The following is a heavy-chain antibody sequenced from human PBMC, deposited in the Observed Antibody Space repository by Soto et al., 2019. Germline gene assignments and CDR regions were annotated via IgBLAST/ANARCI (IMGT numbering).Heavy chain of an antibody. D-gene: IGHD5-12*01. CDR3: AIRWLQSQYYFAY. J-gene: IGHJ4*02. CDR2: IIPIFGSA. CDR1: GGTFSSYA. V-gene: IGHV1-69*01. Sequence: QVQLVQSGAAVKKPGASVKVSCKASGGTFSSYAISWVRQAPGHGLEWMGGIIPIFGSANYAQKFQGRVTITADESTSTAYMELSSLSSEDTDVYYFAIRWLQSQYYFAYWGQETLVTVS.